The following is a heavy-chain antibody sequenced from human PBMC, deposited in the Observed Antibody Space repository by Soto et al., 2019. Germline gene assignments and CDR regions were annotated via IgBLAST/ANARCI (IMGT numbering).Heavy chain of an antibody. V-gene: IGHV1-2*02. CDR2: INPTTGDT. Sequence: QVQLVQSGAEVKKPGASVKVSCRASGYTFTGNYLNWLRQAPGQGLEWMALINPTTGDTKYAQKFQGRVTVTWDTSISTAYMDLSRLRSEDTAIYYCARGYCSSIGCSHYFDYWGQGTLVTVSS. J-gene: IGHJ4*02. D-gene: IGHD2-2*01. CDR3: ARGYCSSIGCSHYFDY. CDR1: GYTFTGNY.